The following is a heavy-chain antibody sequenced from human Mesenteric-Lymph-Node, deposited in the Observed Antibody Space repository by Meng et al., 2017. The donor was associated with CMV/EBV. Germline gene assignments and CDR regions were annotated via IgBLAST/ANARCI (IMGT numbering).Heavy chain of an antibody. V-gene: IGHV4-34*01. CDR3: ARGSSYDILTGYFDY. CDR2: INHSGST. Sequence: QVQLSQWGAGLLKPSETLSGTCAVYGGSFSGYYWNWIRQSPEKGLEWIGEINHSGSTTYNPSFTSRIIISVDTSTNQISLNMSSVTAADTAVYYCARGSSYDILTGYFDYRGQGALVTVSS. CDR1: GGSFSGYY. D-gene: IGHD3-9*01. J-gene: IGHJ4*02.